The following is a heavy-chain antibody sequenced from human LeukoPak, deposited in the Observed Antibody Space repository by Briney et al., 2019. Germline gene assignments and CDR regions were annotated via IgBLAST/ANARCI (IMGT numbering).Heavy chain of an antibody. V-gene: IGHV4-34*01. CDR1: GGSFSGYY. D-gene: IGHD2-21*02. J-gene: IGHJ5*02. Sequence: PSETLSLTCAVYGGSFSGYYWSWIRQPPGKGLEWIGEINHSGSTNYNPSLKSRVTISVDTSKNQFSLKLSSVTAADTAVYYCARGRDVVVTATSRGYWFDPWGQGTLVTVSS. CDR3: ARGRDVVVTATSRGYWFDP. CDR2: INHSGST.